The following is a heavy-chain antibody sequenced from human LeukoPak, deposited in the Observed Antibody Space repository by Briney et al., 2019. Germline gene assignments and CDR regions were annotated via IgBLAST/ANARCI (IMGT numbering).Heavy chain of an antibody. CDR3: ARDSGWLRYHD. J-gene: IGHJ4*02. D-gene: IGHD5-12*01. CDR2: IGGSSIGHST. Sequence: GGSLRLSCLGSGFTFSTHGMNWVRQAPGKGLEWVSGIGGSSIGHSTHYADSVKVRFTLSRDNSKNLVYLQMDSLRAEDTALYYCARDSGWLRYHDWGQGALVTVSS. CDR1: GFTFSTHG. V-gene: IGHV3-23*01.